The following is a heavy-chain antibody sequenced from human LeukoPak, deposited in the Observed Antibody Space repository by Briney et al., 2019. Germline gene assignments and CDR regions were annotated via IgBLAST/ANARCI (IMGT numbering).Heavy chain of an antibody. Sequence: PSETLSLTCTVSGGSISSYYWSWIRHPAGKGLEWIGRIYTSGSTNYNPSLKSRVTMSVDTSKNQFSLKLSSVTAADTAVYYCARDASSGWYVYYYYGMDVWGQGTTVTVSS. CDR1: GGSISSYY. CDR3: ARDASSGWYVYYYYGMDV. J-gene: IGHJ6*02. CDR2: IYTSGST. D-gene: IGHD6-19*01. V-gene: IGHV4-4*07.